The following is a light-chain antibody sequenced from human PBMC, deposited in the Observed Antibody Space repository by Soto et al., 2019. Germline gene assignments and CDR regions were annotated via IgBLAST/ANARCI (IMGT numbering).Light chain of an antibody. CDR3: QQRSNWPIT. CDR1: QSVSNF. CDR2: DTS. V-gene: IGKV3-11*01. J-gene: IGKJ5*01. Sequence: EIVLTQSPGTLSLSPGKSANLFRIASQSVSNFLAWYQQKPGQAPRLLIYDTSNRATGIPARFSGSGSGTDFTLTINNLDPEDFAVYYCQQRSNWPITCGQGTRLEIK.